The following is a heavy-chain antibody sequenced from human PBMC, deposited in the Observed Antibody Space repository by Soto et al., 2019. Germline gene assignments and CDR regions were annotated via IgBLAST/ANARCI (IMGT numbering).Heavy chain of an antibody. CDR2: LNPNSDNT. Sequence: ASVKVSCKASGYTFTSYDINWVRQATGQGLEWMGWLNPNSDNTGYAQKFQGRVTMTRNTSISTAYMELTSLRSEETAVYYCARGLGAVIMLTSYSNNWLFDPWGQGTLVTVSS. CDR3: ARGLGAVIMLTSYSNNWLFDP. J-gene: IGHJ5*02. CDR1: GYTFTSYD. D-gene: IGHD4-4*01. V-gene: IGHV1-8*02.